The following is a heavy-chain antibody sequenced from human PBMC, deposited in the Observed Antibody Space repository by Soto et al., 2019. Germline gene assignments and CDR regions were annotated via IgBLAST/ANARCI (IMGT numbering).Heavy chain of an antibody. J-gene: IGHJ4*02. Sequence: SETLSLTCTVSGGSVRSGNYYWTWIRQPPGKGLEWIGFVYYSGSTNYNPSLKSRATISLDTSKNQFSLKLTSVTAADTAVYYCASRKSGLPFDYWGQGILVTVS. CDR3: ASRKSGLPFDY. CDR1: GGSVRSGNYY. V-gene: IGHV4-61*01. D-gene: IGHD3-16*01. CDR2: VYYSGST.